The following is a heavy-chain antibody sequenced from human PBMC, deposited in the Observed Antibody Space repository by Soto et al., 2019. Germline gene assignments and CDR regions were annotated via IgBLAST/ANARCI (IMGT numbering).Heavy chain of an antibody. Sequence: ASVKVSCKASGGTFSSYAISWVRQAPGQGLEWMGGIIPIFGTANYAQKFQGRVTITADESTSTAYMELSSLRSEDTAVYYCASSPGSSWYSFDYWGQGTLVTVSS. D-gene: IGHD6-13*01. V-gene: IGHV1-69*13. J-gene: IGHJ4*02. CDR3: ASSPGSSWYSFDY. CDR2: IIPIFGTA. CDR1: GGTFSSYA.